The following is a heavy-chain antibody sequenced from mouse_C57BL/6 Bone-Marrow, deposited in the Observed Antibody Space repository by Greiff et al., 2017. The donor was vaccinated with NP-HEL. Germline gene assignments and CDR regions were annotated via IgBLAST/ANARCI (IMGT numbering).Heavy chain of an antibody. Sequence: EVQLQQSGAELVRPGASVKLSCTASGFNIKDDYMHWVKQRPEQGLEWIGWIDPENGDTEYASKFHGKATITADTSSNTAYLQLSSLTSEDTAVYYCTPYYYGSSYYAMDYWGQGTSVTVSS. CDR3: TPYYYGSSYYAMDY. D-gene: IGHD1-1*01. CDR2: IDPENGDT. J-gene: IGHJ4*01. V-gene: IGHV14-4*01. CDR1: GFNIKDDY.